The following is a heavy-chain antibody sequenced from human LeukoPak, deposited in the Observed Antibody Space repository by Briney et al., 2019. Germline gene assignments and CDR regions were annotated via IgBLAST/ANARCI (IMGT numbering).Heavy chain of an antibody. CDR2: IHSRGSP. CDR1: GGSISSGGYY. D-gene: IGHD4-17*01. V-gene: IGHV4-31*11. J-gene: IGHJ3*02. Sequence: SETLSLTCAVSGGSISSGGYYWAWIRQHPGKGLEWIGFIHSRGSPYYNPSLKSRLNILLDRPNNQFSLIMSSVTAADTAVYFCARTLNTVTTDAPFEIWGRGTMVIVSS. CDR3: ARTLNTVTTDAPFEI.